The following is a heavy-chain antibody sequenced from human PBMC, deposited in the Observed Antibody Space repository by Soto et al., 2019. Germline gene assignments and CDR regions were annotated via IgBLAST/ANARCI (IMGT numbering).Heavy chain of an antibody. CDR2: IYHSGRA. V-gene: IGHV4-30-2*01. J-gene: IGHJ4*02. Sequence: QLQLQESGSGLVKPSQTLSLTCAVSGGSITSDSWSWIRQPPGKGLEWIGYIYHSGRAFYNSSLKRRLTMSVDMSKNQISLNLRSVTAADTAVYYCVRDRGYGTLDSWGQGTLVTVSS. CDR3: VRDRGYGTLDS. D-gene: IGHD5-12*01. CDR1: GGSITSDS.